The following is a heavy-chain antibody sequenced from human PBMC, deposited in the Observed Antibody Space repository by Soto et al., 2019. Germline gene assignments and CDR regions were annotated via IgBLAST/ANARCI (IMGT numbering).Heavy chain of an antibody. CDR1: GFTFSTYG. CDR2: ISYDGNNK. V-gene: IGHV3-30*18. CDR3: AKSVYNWNDGFFDY. J-gene: IGHJ4*02. Sequence: GGSLRLSCAASGFTFSTYGMLWVRQAPGKGLEWVAVISYDGNNKYYADSVKGRFTISRDNSKDTLYLQMSSLRAEDTAVYYCAKSVYNWNDGFFDYWGQGT. D-gene: IGHD1-1*01.